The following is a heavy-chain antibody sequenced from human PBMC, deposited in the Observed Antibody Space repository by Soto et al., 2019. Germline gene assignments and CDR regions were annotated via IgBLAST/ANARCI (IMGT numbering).Heavy chain of an antibody. CDR3: AREMVNDYTADWFDP. J-gene: IGHJ5*02. CDR1: GYTFTSYG. Sequence: GASVKVSCKASGYTFTSYGISWVRQAPGQGLEWMGWISAYNGNTNYAQKLQGRVTMTTDTSTSTAYMELRSLRSDDTAVYYCAREMVNDYTADWFDPWGQGTLVTVSS. CDR2: ISAYNGNT. V-gene: IGHV1-18*01. D-gene: IGHD4-4*01.